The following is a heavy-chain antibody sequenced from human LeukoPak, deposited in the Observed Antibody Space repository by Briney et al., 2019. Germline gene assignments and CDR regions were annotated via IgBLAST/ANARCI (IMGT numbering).Heavy chain of an antibody. J-gene: IGHJ4*02. CDR3: ARRPHITMVRGVSTKAGFDY. CDR2: INHSGST. V-gene: IGHV4-34*01. CDR1: GFTFSESG. Sequence: GSLRLSCAASGFTFSESGMHWVRQAPGKGLEWIGEINHSGSTNYNPSLKSRVTISVDTSKNQFSLKLSSVTAADTAVYYCARRPHITMVRGVSTKAGFDYWGQGTLVTVSS. D-gene: IGHD3-10*01.